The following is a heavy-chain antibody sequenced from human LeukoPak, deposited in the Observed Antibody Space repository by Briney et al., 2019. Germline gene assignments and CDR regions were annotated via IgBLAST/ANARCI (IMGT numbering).Heavy chain of an antibody. V-gene: IGHV3-30*18. D-gene: IGHD4-11*01. J-gene: IGHJ4*02. CDR3: VKPYPTLTTSSVLDS. CDR2: ISYDGNNQ. Sequence: TGGSLRLSCAASGFIFSKYAIHWVRQAPGKGLEWVAAISYDGNNQHYADPVKGRFTISRDNSKNTVYLQINPLRTEDSAVYYCVKPYPTLTTSSVLDSWGQGTLVTVSS. CDR1: GFIFSKYA.